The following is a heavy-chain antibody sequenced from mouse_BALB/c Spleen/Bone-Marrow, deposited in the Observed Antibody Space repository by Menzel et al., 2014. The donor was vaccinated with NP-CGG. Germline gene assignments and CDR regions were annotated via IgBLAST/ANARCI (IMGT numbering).Heavy chain of an antibody. D-gene: IGHD2-4*01. CDR3: ARRGDYDEGYAMDY. Sequence: QVQLQQSGPGLVSPSRRLSITCSVSGFSLTSYGVHWVRQPPGKGLEWLVVIWSDGSTTYNSALKSRLVISKDNSKSQVFLKLNSLQTDDTAMYYCARRGDYDEGYAMDYWGQGTSVTVSS. CDR2: IWSDGST. CDR1: GFSLTSYG. V-gene: IGHV2-6*02. J-gene: IGHJ4*01.